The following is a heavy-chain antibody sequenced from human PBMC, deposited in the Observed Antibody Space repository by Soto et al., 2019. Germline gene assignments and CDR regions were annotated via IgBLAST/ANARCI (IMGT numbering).Heavy chain of an antibody. CDR2: ISAYTDNP. CDR3: ARVIPGAEAWFGP. J-gene: IGHJ5*02. V-gene: IGHV1-18*01. Sequence: QVQLVRSGGEVKKPGASVKVSCKASGYTFTNYGVTWVRQAPGQGLEWMGWISAYTDNPNYAQKFQGRVTMTIDTSTTTAYMDLRSLTSDDTAVYYCARVIPGAEAWFGPWGQGTLVTVSS. CDR1: GYTFTNYG. D-gene: IGHD2-2*01.